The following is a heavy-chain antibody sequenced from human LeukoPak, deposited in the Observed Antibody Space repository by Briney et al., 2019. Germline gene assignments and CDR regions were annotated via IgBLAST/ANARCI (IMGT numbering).Heavy chain of an antibody. Sequence: PSETLCLTCTVSGGSISSYYWSWIRQPAGKGLEWIGRIYTSGSTNYNPSLKSRVTMSLDTSKTQFSLKLSSLTAADTAVYYCARVWVVGPTTSWYFDLWGRGTLVTVSS. CDR1: GGSISSYY. D-gene: IGHD1-26*01. V-gene: IGHV4-4*07. CDR3: ARVWVVGPTTSWYFDL. J-gene: IGHJ2*01. CDR2: IYTSGST.